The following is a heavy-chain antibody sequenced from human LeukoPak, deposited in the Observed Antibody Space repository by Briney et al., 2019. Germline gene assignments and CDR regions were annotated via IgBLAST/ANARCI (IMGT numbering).Heavy chain of an antibody. J-gene: IGHJ4*02. V-gene: IGHV4-30-4*08. CDR2: IYYSGST. CDR3: ARGGGSSWYPSLFDY. Sequence: SETLSLTCTVSGGSISSGDYYWSWIRQPPGKGLEWIGYIYYSGSTYYNPSLKSRVTISVDTSKTQFSLKLSSVTAADTAVYYCARGGGSSWYPSLFDYWGQGTLVTVSS. D-gene: IGHD6-13*01. CDR1: GGSISSGDYY.